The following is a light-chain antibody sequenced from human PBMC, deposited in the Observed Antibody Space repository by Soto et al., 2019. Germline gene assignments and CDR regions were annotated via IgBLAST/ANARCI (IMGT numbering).Light chain of an antibody. CDR3: SSYAGSNKKV. Sequence: QSALTQPPSASGSPGQSVAISCTGTSSDVGGYNYVSWYQQHPGKAPKLMIYEVTKRPSGVPDRFSGSKSGNTASLTVSGLQAEDEADYYCSSYAGSNKKVCGAGTKVTVL. CDR1: SSDVGGYNY. V-gene: IGLV2-8*01. CDR2: EVT. J-gene: IGLJ2*01.